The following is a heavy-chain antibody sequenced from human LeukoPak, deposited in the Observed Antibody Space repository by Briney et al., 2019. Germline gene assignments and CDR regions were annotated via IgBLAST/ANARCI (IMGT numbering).Heavy chain of an antibody. V-gene: IGHV3-7*01. J-gene: IGHJ6*03. D-gene: IGHD6-13*01. CDR3: AREQQLRLGYMDV. CDR2: IKQDGSEK. CDR1: GFTFSSYG. Sequence: PGGSLRLSCAASGFTFSSYGMSCVRQAPGKGLEWVANIKQDGSEKYYVDSVKGRFTISRDNAKNSLYLQMNSLRAEDTAVYYCAREQQLRLGYMDVWGKGTTVTISS.